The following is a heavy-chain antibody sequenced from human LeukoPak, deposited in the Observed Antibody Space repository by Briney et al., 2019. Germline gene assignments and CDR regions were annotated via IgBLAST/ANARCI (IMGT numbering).Heavy chain of an antibody. D-gene: IGHD3-3*01. V-gene: IGHV1-3*01. CDR2: INVGNGDT. Sequence: ASVTVSFKTSGYTFTNNAVHWVRQAPGQRLEFVGWINVGNGDTQYSQKFQGRVTMTRDTSTSTVYMELSSLRSEDTAVYYCARGSGLRFDYWGQGTLVTVSS. CDR3: ARGSGLRFDY. J-gene: IGHJ4*02. CDR1: GYTFTNNA.